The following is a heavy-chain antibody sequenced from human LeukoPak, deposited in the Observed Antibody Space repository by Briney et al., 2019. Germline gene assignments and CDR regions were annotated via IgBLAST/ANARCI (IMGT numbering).Heavy chain of an antibody. Sequence: VASVKVSCKASGGTFSSYAISWVRQAPGQGLEWMGGIIPIFGTANYAQKFQGRVTITTDESTSTAYMELSSLRSEDMAVYYCARESDAGAFDYWGQGTLVTVSS. CDR3: ARESDAGAFDY. D-gene: IGHD7-27*01. V-gene: IGHV1-69*05. CDR2: IIPIFGTA. CDR1: GGTFSSYA. J-gene: IGHJ4*02.